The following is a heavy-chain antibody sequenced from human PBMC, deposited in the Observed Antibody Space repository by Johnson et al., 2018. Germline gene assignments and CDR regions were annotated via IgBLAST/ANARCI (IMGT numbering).Heavy chain of an antibody. CDR1: GFTFSSYA. V-gene: IGHV3-30*18. D-gene: IGHD2-15*01. CDR3: AKDLLHCSGAGCYHYDYDMDV. CDR2: ISYDGSVK. Sequence: QVQLVQSGGGAVQPGRSLRLSCAASGFTFSSYAMNWVRQAPGKGLEWVAIISYDGSVKHYADSVKGRFTISRDNSKKTLHLQMNSLRAEDTAVYYCAKDLLHCSGAGCYHYDYDMDVWGKGTTVTVSS. J-gene: IGHJ6*04.